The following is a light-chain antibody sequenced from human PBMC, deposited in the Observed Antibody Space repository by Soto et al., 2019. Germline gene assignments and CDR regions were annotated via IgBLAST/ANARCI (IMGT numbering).Light chain of an antibody. CDR3: QSYDSSLSGYG. V-gene: IGLV1-40*01. J-gene: IGLJ1*01. CDR1: SSNIGAGYE. Sequence: QPVLTQPPSVSEAPGQRVTISCTGSSSNIGAGYEAHWYQQVPGTAPKLLIYENNNRPSGVPDRFSGSKSGTSASLAITGLQAEDEAEYYCQSYDSSLSGYGFGTGTKLTVL. CDR2: ENN.